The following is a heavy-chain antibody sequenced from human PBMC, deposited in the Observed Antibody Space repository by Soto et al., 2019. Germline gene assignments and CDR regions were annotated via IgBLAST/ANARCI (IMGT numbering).Heavy chain of an antibody. CDR2: IYYSGST. D-gene: IGHD3-22*01. CDR3: ARVINYYDSSGYYLEDAFDI. CDR1: GGSISSYY. J-gene: IGHJ3*02. Sequence: SETLSLTCTVSGGSISSYYWSWIRQPPGKGLEWIGYIYYSGSTNYNPSLKSRVTISVDTSKNQFSLKLSSVTAADTAVYYCARVINYYDSSGYYLEDAFDIWGQGTMVTVSS. V-gene: IGHV4-59*08.